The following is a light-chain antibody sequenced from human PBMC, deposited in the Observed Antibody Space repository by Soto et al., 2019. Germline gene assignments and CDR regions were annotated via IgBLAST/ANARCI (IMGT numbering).Light chain of an antibody. V-gene: IGKV1-5*03. CDR1: QSISRQ. Sequence: DIQMTQSPSTLSASVGDRVSITCRASQSISRQLAWYQQKPGKAPNLLIYQASNLETGVPSRFTGSGSGTEFTLTISRLQPDDLANDYGLQYQRYWTFGQGTKVEVK. J-gene: IGKJ1*01. CDR2: QAS. CDR3: LQYQRYWT.